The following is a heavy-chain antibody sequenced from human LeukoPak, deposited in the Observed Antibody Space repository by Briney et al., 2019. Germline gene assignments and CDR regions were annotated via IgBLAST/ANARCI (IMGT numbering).Heavy chain of an antibody. CDR2: INHSGST. D-gene: IGHD7-27*01. CDR3: ARGSLGYYYYYMDV. CDR1: GGSFSGYY. Sequence: SETLSLTCAVYGGSFSGYYWSWIRQPPGKGLEWIGEINHSGSTNYNPSLKSRVTISVDTSKNQFSLKLSSVTAADTAVYYCARGSLGYYYYYMDVWGKGTTVTISS. V-gene: IGHV4-34*01. J-gene: IGHJ6*03.